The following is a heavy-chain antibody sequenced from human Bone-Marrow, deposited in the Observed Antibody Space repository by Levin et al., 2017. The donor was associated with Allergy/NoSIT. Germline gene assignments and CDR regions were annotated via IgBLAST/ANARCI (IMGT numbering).Heavy chain of an antibody. CDR1: GYTFTSYG. D-gene: IGHD1-1*01. Sequence: GESLKISCKTSGYTFTSYGITWVRQAPGQGLEWMGWINTYSGHTTYAQKFEGRLTMSTDTSTSTVYMDLKNLRSDDTAMYYCATEWRPGMYPVPSTFYYYYAIDVWGQGTAVTVSS. V-gene: IGHV1-18*01. CDR3: ATEWRPGMYPVPSTFYYYYAIDV. J-gene: IGHJ6*02. CDR2: INTYSGHT.